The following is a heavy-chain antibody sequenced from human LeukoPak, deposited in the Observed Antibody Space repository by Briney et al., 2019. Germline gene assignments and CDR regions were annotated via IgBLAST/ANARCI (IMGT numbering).Heavy chain of an antibody. Sequence: GGSLRLSCAASGFTFSSDWMSWVRQAPGKGLEWVANIKQDGSEKYYVDSVKGRFTISRDNAKNSLYLKMNSLRAEDTAVYSCARSGATDYWGQGTLVTVSS. V-gene: IGHV3-7*01. CDR3: ARSGATDY. J-gene: IGHJ4*02. CDR1: GFTFSSDW. CDR2: IKQDGSEK. D-gene: IGHD1-26*01.